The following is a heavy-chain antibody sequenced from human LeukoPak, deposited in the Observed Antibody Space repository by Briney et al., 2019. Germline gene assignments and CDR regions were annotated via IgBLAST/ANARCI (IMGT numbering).Heavy chain of an antibody. CDR2: IVVGSGNT. CDR1: GFTFTSSA. D-gene: IGHD6-13*01. J-gene: IGHJ4*02. Sequence: SVKVSCKASGFTFTSSAMQWVRQARGQRLEWIGWIVVGSGNTNYAQKFQERVTITRDMSTSTAYMELSSLRAEDTAVYYCARYSSSWYVGDYWGQGTLVTVSS. V-gene: IGHV1-58*02. CDR3: ARYSSSWYVGDY.